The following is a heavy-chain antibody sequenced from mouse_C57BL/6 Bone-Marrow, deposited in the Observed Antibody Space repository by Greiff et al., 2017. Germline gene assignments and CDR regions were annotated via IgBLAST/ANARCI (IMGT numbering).Heavy chain of an antibody. CDR2: IDPENGDT. CDR3: APYYYGSYYGY. J-gene: IGHJ2*01. V-gene: IGHV14-4*01. Sequence: VTLKESGAELVRPGASVKLSCTASGFNIKDDYMHWVKQRPEQGLEWIGWIDPENGDTEYASKFQGKATITADTTSNTAYLQLSSLTSEDTAVYYCAPYYYGSYYGYWGQGTTLTVTS. CDR1: GFNIKDDY. D-gene: IGHD1-1*01.